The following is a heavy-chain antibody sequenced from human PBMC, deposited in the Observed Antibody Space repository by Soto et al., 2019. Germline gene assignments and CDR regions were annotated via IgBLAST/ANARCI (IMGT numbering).Heavy chain of an antibody. CDR2: IYYSGST. CDR3: ARSGSGWLDY. D-gene: IGHD6-19*01. Sequence: SETQSLTCTVSGGSSSGYDGSWIRQPPGKGLEWIGYIYYSGSTNYNPSLKSRVTISVDTSKNQFSLKLSSVTAADTAVYYCARSGSGWLDYWGQGTLVTVSS. CDR1: GGSSSGYD. J-gene: IGHJ4*02. V-gene: IGHV4-59*01.